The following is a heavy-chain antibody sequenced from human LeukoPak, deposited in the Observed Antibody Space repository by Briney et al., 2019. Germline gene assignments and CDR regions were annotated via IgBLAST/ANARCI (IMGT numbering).Heavy chain of an antibody. CDR3: TTVGYDSSGYYSYYFDC. CDR1: GFTFTNTW. D-gene: IGHD3-22*01. J-gene: IGHJ4*02. CDR2: IRSKTDGGTT. V-gene: IGHV3-15*07. Sequence: GGSLRLSCAASGFTFTNTWMNWVCQAPGKGLEWVGRIRSKTDGGTTDYAAPVKGRFTISRDDSRNTLYLLLNSLKSEDTAVYYCTTVGYDSSGYYSYYFDCWGQGTLVTVSS.